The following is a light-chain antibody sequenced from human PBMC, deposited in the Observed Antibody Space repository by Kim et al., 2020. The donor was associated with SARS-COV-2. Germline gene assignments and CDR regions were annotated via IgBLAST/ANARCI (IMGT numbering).Light chain of an antibody. CDR3: QQYKNWPPWT. CDR2: AAS. J-gene: IGKJ1*01. CDR1: QSIGSN. Sequence: EIVVTHSPATLSVSPGETATLSCRARQSIGSNLAWYQQKPGQAPRLLIYAASTRAPGIPGRFSGSGSGTEFTLTISSLQSEDFAVYYCQQYKNWPPWTFGQGTKVDIK. V-gene: IGKV3-15*01.